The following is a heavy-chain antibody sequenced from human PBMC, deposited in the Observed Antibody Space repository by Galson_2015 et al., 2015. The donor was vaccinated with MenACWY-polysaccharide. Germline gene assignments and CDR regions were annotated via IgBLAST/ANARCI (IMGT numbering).Heavy chain of an antibody. J-gene: IGHJ3*02. CDR1: GFTFSDYY. CDR2: ISSSGSTV. Sequence: SLRLSCAASGFTFSDYYMTWIRQAPGKGLDWVSYISSSGSTVDYADSVKGRFTISRDNAKNSLYLQMSGLRAEDAAVYYCAGDGGGGGYCSSTSCRGAFDIWGQGTVVTVSS. V-gene: IGHV3-11*01. D-gene: IGHD2-2*01. CDR3: AGDGGGGGYCSSTSCRGAFDI.